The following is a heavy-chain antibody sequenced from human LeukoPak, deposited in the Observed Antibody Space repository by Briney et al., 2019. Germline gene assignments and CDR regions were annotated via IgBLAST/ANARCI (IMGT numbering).Heavy chain of an antibody. Sequence: PSETLSLTCAVYGGSFSGYYWSWIRQPPGEGLEWIGEINHSGSTNYNPSLKSRVTISVDTSKNQFSLKLSSVTAADTAVYHCARQIPAVYYFDYWGQGTLVTVSS. J-gene: IGHJ4*02. D-gene: IGHD2-15*01. CDR1: GGSFSGYY. V-gene: IGHV4-34*01. CDR2: INHSGST. CDR3: ARQIPAVYYFDY.